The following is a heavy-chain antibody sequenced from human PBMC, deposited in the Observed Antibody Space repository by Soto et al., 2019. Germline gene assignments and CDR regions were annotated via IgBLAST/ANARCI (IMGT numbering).Heavy chain of an antibody. Sequence: QVQLVESGGGVVQSGGSLRLSCAASGFTFSNSPMHWLRKAPGKGLEWVAIIANDASSEHYADSVKGRFTISRDNAENTLYLQMTSLRTEDTALYYCARDASANWYFDWYFYLWGRGTLVTVSS. CDR1: GFTFSNSP. V-gene: IGHV3-30-3*01. J-gene: IGHJ2*01. CDR2: IANDASSE. CDR3: ARDASANWYFDWYFYL. D-gene: IGHD1-7*01.